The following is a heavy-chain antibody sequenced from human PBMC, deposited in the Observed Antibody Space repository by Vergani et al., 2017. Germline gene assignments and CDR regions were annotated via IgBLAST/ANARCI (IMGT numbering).Heavy chain of an antibody. V-gene: IGHV3-15*01. CDR2: IRSKNDGGTA. CDR1: GITFKNAW. J-gene: IGHJ4*02. CDR3: YTDEHDY. D-gene: IGHD1/OR15-1a*01. Sequence: EVQVVESGGGLIKPGGSLRLSCVVSGITFKNAWINWVRQAPGKGLEWIGRIRSKNDGGTADYAAPLKGRFTISRDDSKDSAFLLVNNLKTEDTAVYFCYTDEHDYGGQGTLVTVSS.